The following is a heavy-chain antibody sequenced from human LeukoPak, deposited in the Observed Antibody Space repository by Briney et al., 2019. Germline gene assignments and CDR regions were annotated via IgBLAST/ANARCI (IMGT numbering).Heavy chain of an antibody. D-gene: IGHD1-26*01. V-gene: IGHV1-8*01. CDR2: LNPHSGNT. J-gene: IGHJ5*02. CDR1: GYTFTNYD. CDR3: AREPGIVGTTRWFDP. Sequence: GASVKVSCKASGYTFTNYDINWVRQATGQGLEWMGWLNPHSGNTGYAQKFQGRVTMTRNTSISTAYMELSSLRSDDTAVYYCAREPGIVGTTRWFDPWGQGTLVTVSS.